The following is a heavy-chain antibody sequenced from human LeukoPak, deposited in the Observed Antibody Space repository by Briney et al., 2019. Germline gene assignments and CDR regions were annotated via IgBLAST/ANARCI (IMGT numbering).Heavy chain of an antibody. V-gene: IGHV4-39*07. D-gene: IGHD6-13*01. Sequence: SETLSLTCTISGGSISSSSYYWGWIRQPPGKGLEWIGSIYYSGSTYYNPSLKSRVTISVDTSKNQFSLKLSSVTAADTAVYYCARDLGVAAADYWGQGTLVTVSS. CDR1: GGSISSSSYY. J-gene: IGHJ4*02. CDR3: ARDLGVAAADY. CDR2: IYYSGST.